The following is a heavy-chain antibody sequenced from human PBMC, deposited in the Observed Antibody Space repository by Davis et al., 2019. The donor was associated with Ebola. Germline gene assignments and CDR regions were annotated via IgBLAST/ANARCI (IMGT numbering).Heavy chain of an antibody. CDR1: GFTFSSYW. J-gene: IGHJ1*01. CDR2: IKQDGSEK. V-gene: IGHV3-7*01. CDR3: ARTSHYYDSSGYYSAEYFQH. D-gene: IGHD3-22*01. Sequence: GESLKISCAASGFTFSSYWMSWVRQAPGKGLEWVANIKQDGSEKYYVDSVKGRFTISRDNAKKSLYLQMKSLRAEDTAVYYCARTSHYYDSSGYYSAEYFQHWGQGTLVTVSS.